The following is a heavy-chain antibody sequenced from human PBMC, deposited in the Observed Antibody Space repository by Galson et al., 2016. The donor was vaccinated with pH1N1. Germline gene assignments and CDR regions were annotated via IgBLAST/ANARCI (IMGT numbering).Heavy chain of an antibody. D-gene: IGHD3-22*01. J-gene: IGHJ4*02. CDR1: GGTFSSYA. CDR2: IIGMFGTA. V-gene: IGHV1-69*13. Sequence: SVKVSCKASGGTFSSYAFSWVRQAPGQGLEWMGRIIGMFGTATYAQKFQGRVTITADESTSTAYMELSSLRSEDTAVYYCARAAGYYASSGYYPAWGQGALGTASS. CDR3: ARAAGYYASSGYYPA.